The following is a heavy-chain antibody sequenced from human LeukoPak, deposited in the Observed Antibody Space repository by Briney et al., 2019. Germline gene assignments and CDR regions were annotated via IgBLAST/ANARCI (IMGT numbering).Heavy chain of an antibody. D-gene: IGHD1-7*01. Sequence: SVKVSCKASGSTFSSYAISWVRQAPGQGLEWMGGIIPIFGTANYAQKFQGRVTITTDESTSTAYMELSSLRSEDTAVYYCARGPPTLTGTSGTDYWGQGTLVTVSS. V-gene: IGHV1-69*05. CDR1: GSTFSSYA. CDR2: IIPIFGTA. J-gene: IGHJ4*02. CDR3: ARGPPTLTGTSGTDY.